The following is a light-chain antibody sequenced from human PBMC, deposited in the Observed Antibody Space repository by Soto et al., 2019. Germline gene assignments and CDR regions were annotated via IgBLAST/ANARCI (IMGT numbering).Light chain of an antibody. CDR2: DAS. V-gene: IGKV3-11*01. CDR1: QSVGSY. J-gene: IGKJ5*01. CDR3: QQRGDWPPAIT. Sequence: EIVLTQSPATLSLSPGERATLSCRAIQSVGSYLAWFQVKPGQAPRLLIYDASDRATGVPDRFSGSGSGTDFTLTIRSLEPEDFALYFCQQRGDWPPAITFGQGTRLEI.